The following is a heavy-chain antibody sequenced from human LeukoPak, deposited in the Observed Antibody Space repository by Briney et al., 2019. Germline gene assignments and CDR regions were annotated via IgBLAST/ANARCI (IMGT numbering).Heavy chain of an antibody. CDR2: IIPIFGTA. D-gene: IGHD3-22*01. CDR3: ARDGYYYDSSGYSHDAFDI. Sequence: SVKVSCKASVGTFSSYAISWVRQAPGQGREWMGGIIPIFGTANYAQKFQGRVTITADESTSTAYMELSSLRSEDTAMYYCARDGYYYDSSGYSHDAFDIWGQGTMVTVSS. CDR1: VGTFSSYA. J-gene: IGHJ3*02. V-gene: IGHV1-69*01.